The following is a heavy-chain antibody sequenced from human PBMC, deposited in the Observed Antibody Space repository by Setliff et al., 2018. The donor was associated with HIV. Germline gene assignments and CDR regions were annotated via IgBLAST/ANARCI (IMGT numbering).Heavy chain of an antibody. CDR2: ISRSGSYI. CDR3: ARDLHSGSWGDAFAI. V-gene: IGHV3-21*01. D-gene: IGHD1-26*01. Sequence: GGSLRLSCAASGFIFSSYTMNWVRQAPGKGLEWVSSISRSGSYIFYADSVEGRFAISRDNAKNSLYLQMNSLRADDTAVYYCARDLHSGSWGDAFAIWGQGTKVTVSS. J-gene: IGHJ3*02. CDR1: GFIFSSYT.